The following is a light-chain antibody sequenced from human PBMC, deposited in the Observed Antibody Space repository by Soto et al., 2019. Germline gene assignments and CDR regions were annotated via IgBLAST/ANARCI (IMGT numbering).Light chain of an antibody. V-gene: IGKV1-8*01. CDR1: QGISSY. CDR2: AAS. Sequence: AIRMTQSPSSLSASTGDRVTITCRASQGISSYLAWYQQKPGKAPKLLIYAASTLQSGVPSRFSGSGSGTDFTLTISCLQSEDFATYYCQQYYSYPSLTFGGGTKVDNK. J-gene: IGKJ4*01. CDR3: QQYYSYPSLT.